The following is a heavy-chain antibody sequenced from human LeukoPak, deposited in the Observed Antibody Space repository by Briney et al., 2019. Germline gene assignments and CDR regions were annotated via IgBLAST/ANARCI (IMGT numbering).Heavy chain of an antibody. J-gene: IGHJ4*02. CDR3: ARHGDYGSGSYTPLDY. Sequence: SETLSLTCTVSGGSISSGDYYWSWIRQPPGKGLEWIGYIYYSGSTYYNPSLKSRVTISVDTSKNQFSLKLSSVTAADTAVYYCARHGDYGSGSYTPLDYWGQGTLVTVSS. V-gene: IGHV4-30-4*08. CDR2: IYYSGST. D-gene: IGHD3-10*01. CDR1: GGSISSGDYY.